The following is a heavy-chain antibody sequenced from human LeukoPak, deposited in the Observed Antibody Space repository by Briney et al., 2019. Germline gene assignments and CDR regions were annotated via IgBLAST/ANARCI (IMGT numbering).Heavy chain of an antibody. J-gene: IGHJ4*02. Sequence: SETLSLTCAVNGGSFSGYYWSWIRQPPGNGLDWIGEINHSGSTNYNPSLKSRVTISVDTSKNQFSLKLSSVTAADTAVYYCARRLIIAAAGFDYWGQGTLVTVSS. CDR3: ARRLIIAAAGFDY. D-gene: IGHD6-13*01. CDR2: INHSGST. CDR1: GGSFSGYY. V-gene: IGHV4-34*01.